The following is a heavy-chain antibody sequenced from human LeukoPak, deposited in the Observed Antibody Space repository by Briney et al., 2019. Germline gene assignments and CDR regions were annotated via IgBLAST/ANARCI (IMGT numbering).Heavy chain of an antibody. D-gene: IGHD1-26*01. CDR2: IYYSGST. CDR1: GGSFSSYY. CDR3: ARQRDSGSYYGFDS. J-gene: IGHJ4*02. Sequence: SETLSLTCSVSGGSFSSYYWSWIRQPPGKGLEWIGYIYYSGSTNYNPSLKSRVTISVDTSKNHFSLKLSSVTAADTAMYYCARQRDSGSYYGFDSWGQGILVTVSS. V-gene: IGHV4-59*08.